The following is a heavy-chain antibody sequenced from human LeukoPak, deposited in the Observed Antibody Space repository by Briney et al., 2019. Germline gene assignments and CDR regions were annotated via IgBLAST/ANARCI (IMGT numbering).Heavy chain of an antibody. CDR3: ARSINGWFGD. D-gene: IGHD3-16*01. CDR2: ISNNGGSK. J-gene: IGHJ4*02. V-gene: IGHV3-64*01. CDR1: GFNFSRYD. Sequence: PGGSLRLSCAASGFNFSRYDMPWLRQAPGKALEYVSAISNNGGSKYYANSVKGGFTISRDNSKNTLYLQMGSLRAKDMAVYYCARSINGWFGDWGQGTLVTVPS.